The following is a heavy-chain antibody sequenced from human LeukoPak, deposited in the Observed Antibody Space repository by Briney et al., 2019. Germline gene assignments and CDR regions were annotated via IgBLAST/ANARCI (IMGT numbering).Heavy chain of an antibody. V-gene: IGHV6-1*01. CDR2: TYYMSKWFH. Sequence: SQTLSLTCAISGDTVSGNSGAWIWIRQSPSRGLEWLGRTYYMSKWFHEYAVSVKGRIIISPDTANNQFSLHLSSVTADDTGVDYCARALERYYFDFWGQGTLVTVSS. CDR1: GDTVSGNSGA. CDR3: ARALERYYFDF. D-gene: IGHD1-1*01. J-gene: IGHJ4*02.